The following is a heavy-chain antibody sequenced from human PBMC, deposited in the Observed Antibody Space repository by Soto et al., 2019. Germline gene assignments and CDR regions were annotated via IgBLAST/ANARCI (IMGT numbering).Heavy chain of an antibody. CDR1: GYTFTSYG. Sequence: QVQLVQSGAEVKKPGASVKVSCKASGYTFTSYGISWVRQAPGQGLEWMGWISAYNGNTNYAQKLQGRVTMPTDTPTSTAYIELRSLRSDDTAVYYCASSLLVGYGLEGESDWGQGTLVTVSS. D-gene: IGHD5-18*01. CDR2: ISAYNGNT. J-gene: IGHJ4*02. V-gene: IGHV1-18*01. CDR3: ASSLLVGYGLEGESD.